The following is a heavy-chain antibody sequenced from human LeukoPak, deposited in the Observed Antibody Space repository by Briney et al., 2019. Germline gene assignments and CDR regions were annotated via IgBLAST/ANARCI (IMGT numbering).Heavy chain of an antibody. CDR3: ARDGDCSSTSCYIYYYYYMDV. CDR1: GFTFSSYA. CDR2: ISYDGSNK. J-gene: IGHJ6*03. V-gene: IGHV3-30-3*01. Sequence: GGSLRLSCAASGFTFSSYAMHWVRQAPGKGLEWVAVISYDGSNKYYADSVKGRFTISRDNAKNSLYLQMNSLRAEDTAVYYCARDGDCSSTSCYIYYYYYMDVWGKGTTVTVSS. D-gene: IGHD2-2*02.